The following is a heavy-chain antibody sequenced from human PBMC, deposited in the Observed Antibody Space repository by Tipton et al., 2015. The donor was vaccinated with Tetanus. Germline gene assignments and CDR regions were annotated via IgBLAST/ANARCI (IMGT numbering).Heavy chain of an antibody. CDR1: GFIFSSYG. D-gene: IGHD3-3*01. V-gene: IGHV3-33*06. Sequence: CAASGFIFSSYGIHWVRQAPGKGLEWVAVSWYDGTDKYYADSVKRRFTISRDNSKNTLYLQMNSLRAEDTALYYCAKVLEWYYYYYNGMDVWGQGTTVTVSS. CDR3: AKVLEWYYYYYNGMDV. J-gene: IGHJ6*02. CDR2: SWYDGTDK.